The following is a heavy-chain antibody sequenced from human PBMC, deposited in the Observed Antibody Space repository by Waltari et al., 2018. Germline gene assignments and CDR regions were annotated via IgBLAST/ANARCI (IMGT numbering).Heavy chain of an antibody. CDR3: ARGGGVTVPGFDF. Sequence: QVQLVQSGAEVKTPGASVKVSCQAFGYTFTDYYIHWVRQGPGQGLEWMGLVNPDSGGTNYEQNFQGRVTRTRGTSITTVYMELSSLIYEDTAIYYCARGGGVTVPGFDFWGQGNLVTVSS. CDR2: VNPDSGGT. V-gene: IGHV1-2*02. J-gene: IGHJ4*02. D-gene: IGHD6-19*01. CDR1: GYTFTDYY.